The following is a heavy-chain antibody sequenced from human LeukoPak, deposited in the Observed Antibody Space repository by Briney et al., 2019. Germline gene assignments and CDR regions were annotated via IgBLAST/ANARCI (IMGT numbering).Heavy chain of an antibody. J-gene: IGHJ4*02. V-gene: IGHV3-9*01. CDR3: AKGLGISMFDY. CDR1: GFTFDDYA. CDR2: ISWNSGSI. D-gene: IGHD1-26*01. Sequence: GGSLRLSCAASGFTFDDYAMHWVRQAPGKGLEWVSGISWNSGSIGYADSVKGRFTISRDNAKNSLYLQMNSLRAEDTALYYCAKGLGISMFDYWGQGTLVTVSS.